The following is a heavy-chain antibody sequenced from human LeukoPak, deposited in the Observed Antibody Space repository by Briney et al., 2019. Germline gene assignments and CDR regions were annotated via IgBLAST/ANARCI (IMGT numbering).Heavy chain of an antibody. J-gene: IGHJ4*02. CDR2: ISYDGSNK. D-gene: IGHD3-3*01. V-gene: IGHV3-30-3*01. CDR3: AGARGELRAPHDY. Sequence: GGSLRLSCAASGFTFSSYAMHWVRQAPGKGLEWVAVISYDGSNKYYADSVKGRFTISRDNSKNTLYLQMNSLRAEDTAVYYCAGARGELRAPHDYWGQGTQVTVSS. CDR1: GFTFSSYA.